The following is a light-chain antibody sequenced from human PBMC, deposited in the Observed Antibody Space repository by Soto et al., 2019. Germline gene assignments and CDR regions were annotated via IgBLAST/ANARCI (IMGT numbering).Light chain of an antibody. Sequence: DIQMTQSPSTLSASVGDRVTITCRASQSITSWLAWYQQKPGKDPKLLIYKASSLESGVPSRFSGSGSGTEFTLTISSLQPDDFATYYCQHYSGYPWTFGQGTKVEIK. J-gene: IGKJ1*01. CDR1: QSITSW. CDR2: KAS. V-gene: IGKV1-5*03. CDR3: QHYSGYPWT.